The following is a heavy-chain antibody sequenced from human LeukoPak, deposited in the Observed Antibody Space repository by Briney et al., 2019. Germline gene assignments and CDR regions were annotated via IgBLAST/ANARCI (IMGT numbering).Heavy chain of an antibody. V-gene: IGHV3-33*01. CDR3: ARAVGPFDF. Sequence: PGRSLRLSCASSGFTFSTYGMQWVRQAPGRGLEWVAVIWNDGSIKYYGDSVKGRLTISRDNSKNTLYLQMNSVRAEDTAVYYCARAVGPFDFWGPGTKVIVSS. CDR1: GFTFSTYG. J-gene: IGHJ3*01. CDR2: IWNDGSIK.